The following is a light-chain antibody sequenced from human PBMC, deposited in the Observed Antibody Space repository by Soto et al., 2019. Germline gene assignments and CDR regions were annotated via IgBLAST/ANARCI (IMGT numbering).Light chain of an antibody. V-gene: IGKV3-20*01. J-gene: IGKJ1*01. Sequence: EIVLTQSPGTLSLSPGERATLSCVASQSVSSSYLAWYQQKPGQAPRPLIYGASSRATGIPDRFSGSGSGKDFTLTIRRLEPEDFAVYYCQQYGSSPRTFDQGTKVEI. CDR1: QSVSSSY. CDR3: QQYGSSPRT. CDR2: GAS.